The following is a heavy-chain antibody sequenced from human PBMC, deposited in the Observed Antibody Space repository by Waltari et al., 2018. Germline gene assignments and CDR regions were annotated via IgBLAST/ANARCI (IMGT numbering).Heavy chain of an antibody. V-gene: IGHV1-46*01. CDR2: INPSGGST. D-gene: IGHD6-6*01. CDR3: ARDHRAARPFHFDY. CDR1: GYTFTSYY. J-gene: IGHJ4*02. Sequence: QVQLVQSGAEVKKPGASVKVSCKASGYTFTSYYMHWVRQAPGQGLEWRGIINPSGGSTSYEQKFQGRGTMTRDTSTSTVYMELSSLRSEDTAVYYCARDHRAARPFHFDYWGQGTLVTVSS.